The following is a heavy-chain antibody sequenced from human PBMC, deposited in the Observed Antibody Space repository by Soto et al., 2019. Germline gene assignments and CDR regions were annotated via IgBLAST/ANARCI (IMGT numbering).Heavy chain of an antibody. CDR3: ARQIDCGGDCYSVAFDI. CDR1: GFTFSSYW. CDR2: IKQDGSEK. Sequence: GGSLRLSCAASGFTFSSYWMSWVRQAPGKGLEWVANIKQDGSEKYYVDSVKGRFTIPRDNAKNSLYLQMNSLRAEDTAVYYCARQIDCGGDCYSVAFDIWGQGTMVTVSS. D-gene: IGHD2-21*01. V-gene: IGHV3-7*01. J-gene: IGHJ3*02.